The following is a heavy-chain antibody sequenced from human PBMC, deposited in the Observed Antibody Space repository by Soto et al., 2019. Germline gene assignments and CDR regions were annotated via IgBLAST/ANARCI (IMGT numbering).Heavy chain of an antibody. CDR1: GGSFSGYY. Sequence: QVQLQQWGAGLLKPSETLSLTCAVYGGSFSGYYWSWIRQPPGKGLEWIGEINHSGSTNYNPSLKSRVTISVDTSKNQCSLKLSSVTAADTAVYYCARYTVTYYYYGMDVWGQGTTVTVSS. D-gene: IGHD4-4*01. CDR2: INHSGST. CDR3: ARYTVTYYYYGMDV. V-gene: IGHV4-34*01. J-gene: IGHJ6*02.